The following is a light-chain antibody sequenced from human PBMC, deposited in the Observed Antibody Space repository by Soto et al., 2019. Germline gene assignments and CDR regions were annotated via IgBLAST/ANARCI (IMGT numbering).Light chain of an antibody. Sequence: EIVLTQSPGTLSLSPGERATLSCRASQSVSSSYLAWYQQKPGQAPRLLIYGASSRAAGIPDRFSGSGSGTDFTLSISSLEPEDFAVYYFQQYGSCRYTFGQGTKLEIK. CDR3: QQYGSCRYT. J-gene: IGKJ2*01. V-gene: IGKV3-20*01. CDR2: GAS. CDR1: QSVSSSY.